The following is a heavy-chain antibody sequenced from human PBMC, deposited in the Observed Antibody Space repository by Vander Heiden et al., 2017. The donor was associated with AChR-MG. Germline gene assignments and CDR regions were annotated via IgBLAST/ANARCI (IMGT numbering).Heavy chain of an antibody. CDR1: GFTFSSYG. CDR2: ISYDGSNK. J-gene: IGHJ4*02. V-gene: IGHV3-30*18. D-gene: IGHD3-9*01. Sequence: QVQLVESGGGVVQPGRSLRLSCAASGFTFSSYGMHWVRQVPGKGLEWVAVISYDGSNKYYADSVKGRFTISRDNSKNTLYLQMNSLRAEDTAVYYCAKDSALYFDRKNKKGYFDYWGQGTLVTVSS. CDR3: AKDSALYFDRKNKKGYFDY.